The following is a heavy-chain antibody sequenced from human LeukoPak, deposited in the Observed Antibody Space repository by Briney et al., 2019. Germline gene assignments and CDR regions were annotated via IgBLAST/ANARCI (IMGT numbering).Heavy chain of an antibody. V-gene: IGHV3-66*02. CDR2: IYSDGVT. Sequence: GGSLRLSCAASGFIVNSYAMSWVRQAPGKGLAWVSLIYSDGVTQYADSVKGRFTVSRDNSKNTLYLQMNSLRDEDTAVYFCARDRAEGKTWVEFDPWGQGTLVTVSS. CDR3: ARDRAEGKTWVEFDP. CDR1: GFIVNSYA. J-gene: IGHJ5*02.